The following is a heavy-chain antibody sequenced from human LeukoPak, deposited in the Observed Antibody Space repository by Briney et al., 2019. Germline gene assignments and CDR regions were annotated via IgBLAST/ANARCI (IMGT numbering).Heavy chain of an antibody. D-gene: IGHD6-13*01. V-gene: IGHV4-59*08. CDR1: GGSINSYF. J-gene: IGHJ2*01. CDR2: IYYSGST. Sequence: SETLSLTCTVSGGSINSYFWSWIRQPPGKGLEWIGHIYYSGSTTYNPSLKSRVTISVDTSKNQFSLKLSSVTAADTAVYYCARFDLSSPRYFDLWGRGTLVTVSS. CDR3: ARFDLSSPRYFDL.